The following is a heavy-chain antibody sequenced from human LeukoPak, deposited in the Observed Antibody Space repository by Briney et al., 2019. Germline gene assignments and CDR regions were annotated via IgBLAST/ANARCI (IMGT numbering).Heavy chain of an antibody. Sequence: PSETLSLTCTVSGGSISSYYWSWIRQPPGKGLEWIGYIYYSGSTNYNPSLQSRVTISVDTSKNQFSLKLSSVTAADTAVYYCARGYSSSWYRMVWFDPWGQGTLVTVSS. D-gene: IGHD6-13*01. CDR3: ARGYSSSWYRMVWFDP. CDR2: IYYSGST. J-gene: IGHJ5*02. CDR1: GGSISSYY. V-gene: IGHV4-59*01.